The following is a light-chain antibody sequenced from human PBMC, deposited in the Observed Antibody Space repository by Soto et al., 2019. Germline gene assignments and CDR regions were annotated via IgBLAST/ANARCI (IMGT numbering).Light chain of an antibody. J-gene: IGKJ1*01. CDR1: QSVSSSY. V-gene: IGKV3-20*01. Sequence: EIVLTQSPGTLSLSPGEIATLSCRASQSVSSSYLAWYQQKSGQAPRLLIYGASSRATGIPDKFSGSGSGTDFTLTISRLEPEDFAVYYCQQYGSSPTFGQGTKVDIK. CDR3: QQYGSSPT. CDR2: GAS.